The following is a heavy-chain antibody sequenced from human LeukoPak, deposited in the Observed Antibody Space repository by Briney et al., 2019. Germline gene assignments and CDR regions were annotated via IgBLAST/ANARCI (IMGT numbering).Heavy chain of an antibody. CDR2: ISGGGGST. CDR1: GFTFNSYA. CDR3: AKGGKWDVTPFDY. J-gene: IGHJ4*02. Sequence: GGSLRLSCAASGFTFNSYAMSWVRQAPGKGLEWVSTISGGGGSTYYADSVKGRFTISRDNSKNTLYLQVNSLRAEDTAVYYCAKGGKWDVTPFDYWGQGALVTVSS. V-gene: IGHV3-23*01. D-gene: IGHD1-26*01.